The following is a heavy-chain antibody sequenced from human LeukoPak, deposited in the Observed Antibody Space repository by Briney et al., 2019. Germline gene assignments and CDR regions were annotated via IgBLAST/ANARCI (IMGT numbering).Heavy chain of an antibody. D-gene: IGHD1-26*01. V-gene: IGHV3-23*01. CDR3: VKRLVGVKD. CDR2: ISGGRGST. Sequence: GGSLRLSCAASGITFSSYAMSWARQAPGKGLEWVSMISGGRGSTFYADFVKGRFTISRDNAKSTVYMQMNSLRAEDTAIYYCVKRLVGVKDWGQGTMVTVSS. CDR1: GITFSSYA. J-gene: IGHJ3*01.